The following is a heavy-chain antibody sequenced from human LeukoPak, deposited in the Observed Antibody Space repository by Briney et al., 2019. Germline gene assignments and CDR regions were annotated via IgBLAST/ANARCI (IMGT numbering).Heavy chain of an antibody. CDR2: IYYSGST. D-gene: IGHD3-3*01. CDR1: GGSISSSSYY. J-gene: IGHJ4*02. CDR3: AREVRFLEWLSLPYFDY. V-gene: IGHV4-39*07. Sequence: SETLSLTCTVSGGSISSSSYYWGWIRQPPGKGLEWIGSIYYSGSTYYNPSLKSRVTISVDTSKNQFSLKLSSVTAADTAVYYCAREVRFLEWLSLPYFDYWGQGTLVTVSS.